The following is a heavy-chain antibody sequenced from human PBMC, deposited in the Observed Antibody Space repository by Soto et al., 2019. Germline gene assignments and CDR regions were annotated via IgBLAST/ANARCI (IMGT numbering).Heavy chain of an antibody. CDR2: IYYSGST. CDR3: ARVLFLWPVLYYFDY. D-gene: IGHD3-10*01. CDR1: GGSISSGGYY. V-gene: IGHV4-31*03. Sequence: SETLSLTCTVSGGSISSGGYYWSWIRQHPGKGLEWIGYIYYSGSTYYNPSLKSRVTISVDTSKNQFSLKLSSVTAADTAVYYCARVLFLWPVLYYFDYWGQGTLVTVSS. J-gene: IGHJ4*02.